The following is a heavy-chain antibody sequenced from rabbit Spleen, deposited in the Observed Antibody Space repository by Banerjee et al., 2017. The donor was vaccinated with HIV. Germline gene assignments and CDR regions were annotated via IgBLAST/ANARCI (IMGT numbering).Heavy chain of an antibody. CDR1: GFSFSNKAV. CDR2: INAVTGKA. J-gene: IGHJ4*01. V-gene: IGHV1S45*01. Sequence: QEQVKETGGGLVQPGGSLTLSCKASGFSFSNKAVMCWVRQTPGKGLEWIACINAVTGKAVYARWAKGRFTFSKTSSTTVTLQMTNLTAADTATYFCARDLDSVIGWNFGWWGPGTLVTVS. CDR3: ARDLDSVIGWNFGW. D-gene: IGHD1-1*01.